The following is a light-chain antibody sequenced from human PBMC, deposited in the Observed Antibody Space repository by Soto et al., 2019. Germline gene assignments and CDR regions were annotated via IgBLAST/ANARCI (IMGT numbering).Light chain of an antibody. Sequence: EIVLTQSPGTLSLSPGEGATLSCRASQSVSTNFFAWYQQKPGQAPRLLIYGASTRATGIPDRFSGSGSGTDFTLTISRLVHEDFAVYYCQQYGRTSWTFGQGTKVDIK. CDR1: QSVSTNF. J-gene: IGKJ1*01. CDR2: GAS. V-gene: IGKV3-20*01. CDR3: QQYGRTSWT.